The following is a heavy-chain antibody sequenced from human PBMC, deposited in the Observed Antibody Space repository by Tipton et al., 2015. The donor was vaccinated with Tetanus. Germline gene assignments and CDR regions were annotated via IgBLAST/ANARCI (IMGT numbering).Heavy chain of an antibody. Sequence: LRLSCTVTGDSISSSRFYWGWVRLAPGKGPEWIGSIYYRGDTYHSPSLKSRVTMSVDTSKNQFSLKLSSVTAADTAVYYCARIGWLQQNKPAFDIWGQGTVVTVSS. CDR1: GDSISSSRFY. CDR3: ARIGWLQQNKPAFDI. V-gene: IGHV4-39*07. CDR2: IYYRGDT. D-gene: IGHD6-19*01. J-gene: IGHJ3*02.